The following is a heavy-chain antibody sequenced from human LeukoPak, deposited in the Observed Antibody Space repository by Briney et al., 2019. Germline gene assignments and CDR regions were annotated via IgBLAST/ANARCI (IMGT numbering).Heavy chain of an antibody. V-gene: IGHV4-61*02. CDR3: ARDKAHSYGRYFDP. CDR1: GGSISSGSYY. CDR2: IYTSGST. J-gene: IGHJ5*02. Sequence: PSETLSLTCTVSGGSISSGSYYWSWIRQPAGKGLEWIGRIYTSGSTNYNPSLKSRVTISVDTSKNQFSLKLTSVSAEDTAVYYCARDKAHSYGRYFDPWGQGALVIVSS. D-gene: IGHD5-18*01.